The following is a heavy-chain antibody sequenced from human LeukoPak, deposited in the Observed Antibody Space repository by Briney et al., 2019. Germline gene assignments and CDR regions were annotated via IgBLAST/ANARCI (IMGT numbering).Heavy chain of an antibody. CDR3: ARRSEFDNTHYHYFDY. Sequence: SETLSLTCTVSGGSIDSRSYYWDWIRQAPGKGLEWIGTIYHSGSTEYNPSLKSRVVIFVDTSKNQFSLILHSVAAADTAVYYCARRSEFDNTHYHYFDYWGQGALVTVSS. CDR2: IYHSGST. V-gene: IGHV4-39*01. D-gene: IGHD2-15*01. CDR1: GGSIDSRSYY. J-gene: IGHJ4*02.